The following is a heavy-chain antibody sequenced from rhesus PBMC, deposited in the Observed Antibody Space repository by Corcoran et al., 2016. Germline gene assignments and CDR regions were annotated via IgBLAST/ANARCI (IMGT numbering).Heavy chain of an antibody. D-gene: IGHD4-23*01. Sequence: EVQLVETGGGLVQPGGSLKLSCAASGFTFSSYGMSWVHQAPGTGLEWVSAINSGGGSTYEADSVKGRFTISRDNTKNTLSLQMNSLRAEDTAVYYCAKGWDTVTTIDYWGQGVLVTVSS. CDR2: INSGGGST. V-gene: IGHV3S5*01. CDR1: GFTFSSYG. J-gene: IGHJ4*01. CDR3: AKGWDTVTTIDY.